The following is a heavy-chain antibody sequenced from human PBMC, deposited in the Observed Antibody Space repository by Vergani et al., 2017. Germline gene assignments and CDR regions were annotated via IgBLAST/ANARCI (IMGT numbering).Heavy chain of an antibody. J-gene: IGHJ4*02. D-gene: IGHD3-10*01. CDR2: ISGSGGST. CDR1: GFPFSSYA. CDR3: AKRGLLWFGESARSFDY. Sequence: VQLVESGGGLVQPGGSLRLSCAASGFPFSSYAMSWVRQAPGKGLEWVSAISGSGGSTYYADSVKGRFTISRDKSKNTLYLQMNSLRAEDTAVYYCAKRGLLWFGESARSFDYWGQGTLVTVSS. V-gene: IGHV3-23*04.